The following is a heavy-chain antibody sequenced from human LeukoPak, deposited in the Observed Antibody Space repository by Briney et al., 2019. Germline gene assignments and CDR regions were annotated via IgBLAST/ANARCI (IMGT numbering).Heavy chain of an antibody. J-gene: IGHJ4*02. D-gene: IGHD2-15*01. CDR1: GFTVSSNY. V-gene: IGHV3-66*01. CDR3: AIPHSGYCSGGSCYGDY. Sequence: GGSLRLSCAASGFTVSSNYTSWVRQAPGKGLEWVSVIYSGGSTYYADSVKGRFTISRDNSKNTLYLQMNSLRAEDTAVYHCAIPHSGYCSGGSCYGDYWGQGTLVTVSS. CDR2: IYSGGST.